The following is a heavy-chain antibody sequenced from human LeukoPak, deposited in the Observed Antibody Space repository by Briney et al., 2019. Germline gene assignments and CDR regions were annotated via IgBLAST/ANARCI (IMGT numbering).Heavy chain of an antibody. J-gene: IGHJ6*03. CDR2: RNPNSGNT. CDR1: GYTFTSYD. Sequence: ASVKVSCKASGYTFTSYDINWVGQATGQGVEGMGWRNPNSGNTGYAPKLQGRVTITRNTSISTAYMELSSLRSEDTAVYYCARGPGIPDYYYYYMDVWGKGTTVTVSS. D-gene: IGHD1-14*01. CDR3: ARGPGIPDYYYYYMDV. V-gene: IGHV1-8*03.